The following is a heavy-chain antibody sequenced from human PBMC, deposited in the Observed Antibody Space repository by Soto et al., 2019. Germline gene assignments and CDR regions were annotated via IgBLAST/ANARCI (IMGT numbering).Heavy chain of an antibody. CDR3: TRGPSGDTVDF. D-gene: IGHD5-18*01. Sequence: QVQLQESGPGLVKPSQTLSLTCTVSGGSVSSADWNWSWIRQTPGKGLEWIGHIYEGGRTYSNPSRMSRATISLDTSKNLFSLNLKSLTAADTAVYYCTRGPSGDTVDFWGPGLLVTVSS. J-gene: IGHJ4*02. CDR2: IYEGGRT. CDR1: GGSVSSADWN. V-gene: IGHV4-30-4*08.